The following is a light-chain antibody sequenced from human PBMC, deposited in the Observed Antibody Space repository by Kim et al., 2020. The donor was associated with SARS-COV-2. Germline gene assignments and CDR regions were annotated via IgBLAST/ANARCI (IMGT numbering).Light chain of an antibody. CDR2: EDN. CDR1: SGNIASNY. CDR3: QSYDTNNWV. J-gene: IGLJ3*02. Sequence: NFMLTQPHSVSESPEKTVTISCTRSSGNIASNYVQWYQQRPGSSPTTVIFEDNQRPSGVPDRFSGSIDSSSNSASLTISGLKTEDEADYYCQSYDTNNWVFGGGTQLTVL. V-gene: IGLV6-57*01.